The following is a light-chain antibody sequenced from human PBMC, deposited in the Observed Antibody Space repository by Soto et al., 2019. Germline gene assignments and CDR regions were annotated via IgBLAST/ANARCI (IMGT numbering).Light chain of an antibody. J-gene: IGLJ2*01. Sequence: SYELTQPPSVSVSPGQTASITGSGDQLGDKYASWYRLKPGQYPVLVIYQDTKRPSGIPERFSDSNSGTTATLSINGTQAMDEADYYCQAWDTSTVVVGGGTKLTVL. CDR2: QDT. CDR1: QLGDKY. CDR3: QAWDTSTVV. V-gene: IGLV3-1*01.